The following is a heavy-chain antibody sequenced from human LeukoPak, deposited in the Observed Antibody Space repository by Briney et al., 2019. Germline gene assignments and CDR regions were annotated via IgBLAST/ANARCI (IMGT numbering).Heavy chain of an antibody. J-gene: IGHJ6*03. CDR2: IIPIFGTA. CDR3: ARLLKYYDFWSGYYKSDPYYYYMDV. D-gene: IGHD3-3*01. V-gene: IGHV1-69*06. CDR1: GGTFSSYA. Sequence: GASVKVSCKASGGTFSSYAISWVRQAPGQGLEWMGGIIPIFGTANYAQKFQGRVTITADKSTSTAYMELSSLRSEDTAVYYCARLLKYYDFWSGYYKSDPYYYYMDVWGKGTTVTVSS.